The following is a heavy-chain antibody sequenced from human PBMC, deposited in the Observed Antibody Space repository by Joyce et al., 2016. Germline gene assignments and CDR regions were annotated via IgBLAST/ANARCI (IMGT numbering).Heavy chain of an antibody. CDR2: CSPLSGTS. Sequence: QVQLVQSGADVKKPGSSVKVSCKASGGSFNRYTINWVRQDPGQGLEWMGVCSPLSGTSKYAQKFHDRVTITADGLTSTGYMELFRLRSYDTSVYFCARDGGAPGTAARLDYWGQGTLVIVSS. D-gene: IGHD1-7*01. CDR3: ARDGGAPGTAARLDY. J-gene: IGHJ4*02. V-gene: IGHV1-69*01. CDR1: GGSFNRYT.